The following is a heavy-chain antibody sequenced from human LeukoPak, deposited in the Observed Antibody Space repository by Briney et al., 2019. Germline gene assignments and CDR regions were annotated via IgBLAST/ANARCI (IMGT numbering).Heavy chain of an antibody. CDR3: ARGYCSGGSCYRPFDY. D-gene: IGHD2-15*01. V-gene: IGHV3-74*01. J-gene: IGHJ4*02. CDR1: GFTLSSYW. Sequence: PGGSLRLSCAASGFTLSSYWMNWVRQAPGKGLVWVSRIESDGSSTSYADSVKGRFTISRDNAKNTLYLQMNSLRAEDTAVYYCARGYCSGGSCYRPFDYWGQGTLVTVSS. CDR2: IESDGSST.